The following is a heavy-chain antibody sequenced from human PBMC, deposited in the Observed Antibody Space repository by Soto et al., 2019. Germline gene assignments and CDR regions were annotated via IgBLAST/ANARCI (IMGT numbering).Heavy chain of an antibody. D-gene: IGHD2-2*03. V-gene: IGHV3-30*18. CDR1: GFTFSSYG. J-gene: IGHJ4*02. Sequence: QVQLVESGGGVVQPGRSLRLSCAASGFTFSSYGMHWVRQAPGKGLEWVAVISYDGSNKYYADSVKGRFTISRDNSKNTLYQQMNSLRAEDTAVYYCAKWLDITYLDYWGQGTLVTVSS. CDR2: ISYDGSNK. CDR3: AKWLDITYLDY.